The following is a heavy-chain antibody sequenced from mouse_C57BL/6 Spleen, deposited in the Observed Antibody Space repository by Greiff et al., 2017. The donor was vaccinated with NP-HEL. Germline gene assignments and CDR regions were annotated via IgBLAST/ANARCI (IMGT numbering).Heavy chain of an antibody. J-gene: IGHJ1*03. Sequence: VQLQQSGPELVKPGASVKISCKASGYTFTDYYMNWVKQSHGKSLEWIGDINPNNGGTSYNQKFKGKATLTVDQSSSTAYMELRSLTSEDSAVYYCARDDYDGTGTRYFDVWGTGTTVTVSS. CDR1: GYTFTDYY. V-gene: IGHV1-26*01. CDR2: INPNNGGT. D-gene: IGHD2-4*01. CDR3: ARDDYDGTGTRYFDV.